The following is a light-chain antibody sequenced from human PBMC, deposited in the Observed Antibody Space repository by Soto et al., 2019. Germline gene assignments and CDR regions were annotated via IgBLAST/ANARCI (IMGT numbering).Light chain of an antibody. J-gene: IGKJ5*01. CDR3: QQRHNWPIT. CDR2: GAS. V-gene: IGKV3-11*01. Sequence: EVVLTQSPATLSVSPGAGATLSCRASQSVGSNLAWYQQKPGQTPRVLIYGASTRAIGIPARFSGSGSGTDFILTISSLDPEDFGVYFCQQRHNWPITFGQGTRLEIK. CDR1: QSVGSN.